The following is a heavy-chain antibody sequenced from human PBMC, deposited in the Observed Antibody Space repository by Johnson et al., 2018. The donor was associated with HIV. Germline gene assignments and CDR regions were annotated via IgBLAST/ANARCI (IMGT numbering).Heavy chain of an antibody. J-gene: IGHJ3*02. V-gene: IGHV3-30*03. Sequence: QVQLVESGGGVVQPGRSLRLSCAASGFSFSDYGIHWVRQAPGKGLEWVAVISYDGDDKHYGDSVEGRFTIYRDNSKNSLYLQMNSLRAEDTAVYYCATQGYDSSGLDAFDIWGQGTMVTVSS. D-gene: IGHD3-22*01. CDR1: GFSFSDYG. CDR2: ISYDGDDK. CDR3: ATQGYDSSGLDAFDI.